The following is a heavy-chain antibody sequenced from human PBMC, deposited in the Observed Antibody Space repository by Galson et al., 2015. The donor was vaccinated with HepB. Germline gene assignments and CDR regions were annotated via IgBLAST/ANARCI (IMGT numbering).Heavy chain of an antibody. J-gene: IGHJ4*02. CDR1: GFTVSDKC. Sequence: SLRLSCAASGFTVSDKCMSWVRQAPGKGLEWVSVLYSGGTTAYVDSVKGRFTISRDSSKNTLYLQMNNLRPEDTAVYYCARGLSVPSRAFDYWGQGTLVTVSS. CDR2: LYSGGTT. V-gene: IGHV3-53*01. CDR3: ARGLSVPSRAFDY. D-gene: IGHD6-19*01.